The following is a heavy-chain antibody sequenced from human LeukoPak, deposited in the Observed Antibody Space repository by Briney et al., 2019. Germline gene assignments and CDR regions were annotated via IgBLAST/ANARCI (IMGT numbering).Heavy chain of an antibody. CDR1: GGSISSYY. J-gene: IGHJ5*02. Sequence: SETLSLTCTVSGGSISSYYWSWIRQPPGKGLEWIGYIYYSGSTNYNPSLKSRVTISVDTSKNPFSLKRSSVTAADTAVCYCAGAVHYGSGSSYWFDPWGQGTLVTVSS. V-gene: IGHV4-59*01. D-gene: IGHD3-10*01. CDR2: IYYSGST. CDR3: AGAVHYGSGSSYWFDP.